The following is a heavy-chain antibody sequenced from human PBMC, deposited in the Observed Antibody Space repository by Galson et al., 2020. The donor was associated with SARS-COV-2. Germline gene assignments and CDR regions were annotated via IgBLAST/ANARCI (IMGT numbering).Heavy chain of an antibody. D-gene: IGHD3-16*01. V-gene: IGHV5-51*01. Sequence: PGDSDTRYSPSFQGQVTISADKSISTAYLQWSSLKASDTAMYYCARRVEGGLGAFDYWGQGTLVTVSS. CDR2: PGDSDT. J-gene: IGHJ4*02. CDR3: ARRVEGGLGAFDY.